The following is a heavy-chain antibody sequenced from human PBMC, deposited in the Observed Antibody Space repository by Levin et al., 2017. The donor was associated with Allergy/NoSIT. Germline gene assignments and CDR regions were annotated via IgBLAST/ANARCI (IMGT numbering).Heavy chain of an antibody. Sequence: ASVKVSCKASGYTFTGYYMHWVRQAPGQGLEWMGWINPNSGGTNYAQKFQGRVTMTRDTSISTAYMELSRLRSDDTAVYYCARVQYQLLFIARGRPFQHWGQGTLVTVSS. D-gene: IGHD2-2*01. J-gene: IGHJ1*01. CDR3: ARVQYQLLFIARGRPFQH. CDR1: GYTFTGYY. V-gene: IGHV1-2*02. CDR2: INPNSGGT.